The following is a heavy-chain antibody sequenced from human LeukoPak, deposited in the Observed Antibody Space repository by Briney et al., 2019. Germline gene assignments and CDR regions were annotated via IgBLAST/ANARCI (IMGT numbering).Heavy chain of an antibody. Sequence: SVKVSCKASGYTFTSYAISWVRQAPGQGLEWMGRIIPILGIANYAQKFQGRVTITADKSTSTAYMELSSLRSEDTAVYYCARDTTVTTFDYWGQGTLVTVSS. CDR2: IIPILGIA. CDR3: ARDTTVTTFDY. V-gene: IGHV1-69*04. CDR1: GYTFTSYA. D-gene: IGHD4-17*01. J-gene: IGHJ4*02.